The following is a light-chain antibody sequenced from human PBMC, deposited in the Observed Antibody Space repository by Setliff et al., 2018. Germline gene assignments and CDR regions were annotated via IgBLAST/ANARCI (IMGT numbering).Light chain of an antibody. CDR3: LSYTSKTTHAL. Sequence: QSVLTQPASVSGSPGQSITISCTGTSSDVGLYNLVSWYQQHPGKAPKLIIFDVTKRPSGVSDRLSGSKSGNTASLTISGLRAEDEADYYCLSYTSKTTHALFGGGTKVTVL. J-gene: IGLJ2*01. CDR2: DVT. CDR1: SSDVGLYNL. V-gene: IGLV2-14*02.